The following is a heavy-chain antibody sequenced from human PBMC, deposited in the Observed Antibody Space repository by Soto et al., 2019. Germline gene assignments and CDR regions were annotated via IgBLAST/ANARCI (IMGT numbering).Heavy chain of an antibody. CDR3: ARDQGITTFGVYSMYYYGMDA. Sequence: QVQLVQSGAEVKKPGASVKVSCKASGYTFTNSGINWVRQAPGQGLEWMGWISTDNGNTNYAQHLQGRVSMTTDTSTSTAYMDLRSLRSDDTAVYYCARDQGITTFGVYSMYYYGMDAWGQGTTVTVSS. CDR1: GYTFTNSG. V-gene: IGHV1-18*01. J-gene: IGHJ6*02. D-gene: IGHD3-3*01. CDR2: ISTDNGNT.